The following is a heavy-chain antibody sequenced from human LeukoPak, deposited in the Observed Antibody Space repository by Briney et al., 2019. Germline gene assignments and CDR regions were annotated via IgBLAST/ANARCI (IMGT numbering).Heavy chain of an antibody. CDR2: IWYGGSNK. J-gene: IGHJ4*02. V-gene: IGHV3-33*08. CDR3: ARGYAAIPD. Sequence: GGSLRLSCAASGFTFSSYGMHWVRQAPGKGLEWVAVIWYGGSNKYYADSVKGRFTISRDNAKDSLFLQMSSLRDEDTALYYCARGYAAIPDWGQGTLVTVSS. D-gene: IGHD2-15*01. CDR1: GFTFSSYG.